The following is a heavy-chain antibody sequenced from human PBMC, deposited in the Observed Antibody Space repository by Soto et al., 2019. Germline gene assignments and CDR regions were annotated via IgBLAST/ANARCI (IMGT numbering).Heavy chain of an antibody. Sequence: QVQLVQSGAEVKKPGASVTVSCKPSGYTFTTYYIHWVRQAPGEGLEWMGLINPAGGSTSYAQKCKGRVTMTRDTSTSTVDMELSGLRSEDTALYYCARNRQSGLDYWGQGTLVTVSS. CDR2: INPAGGST. D-gene: IGHD3-10*01. J-gene: IGHJ4*02. CDR3: ARNRQSGLDY. CDR1: GYTFTTYY. V-gene: IGHV1-46*01.